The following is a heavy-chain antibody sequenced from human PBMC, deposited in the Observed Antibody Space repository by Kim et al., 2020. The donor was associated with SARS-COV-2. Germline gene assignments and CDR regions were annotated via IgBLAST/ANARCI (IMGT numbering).Heavy chain of an antibody. V-gene: IGHV3-30*02. J-gene: IGHJ6*02. CDR3: AKQGYIFELNTYSGMDL. D-gene: IGHD5-12*01. Sequence: LKDRLTVSRDYSKNTLYLQMNSLTAEDTAVYYCAKQGYIFELNTYSGMDLWGQGTTVTVSS.